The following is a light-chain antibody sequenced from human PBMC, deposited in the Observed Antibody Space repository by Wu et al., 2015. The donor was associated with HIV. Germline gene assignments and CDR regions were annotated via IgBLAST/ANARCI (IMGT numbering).Light chain of an antibody. CDR3: QQRSNWPPGGWT. CDR2: DAS. J-gene: IGKJ1*01. CDR1: QSVSSY. V-gene: IGKV3-11*01. Sequence: EIVLTQSPATLSLSPGERATLSCRASQSVSSYLAWYQQKPGQAPRLLIYDASNRATGIPARFSGSGSGTDFTLTISSLEPEDFAVYYCQQRSNWPPGGWTFGRRDQGGNQT.